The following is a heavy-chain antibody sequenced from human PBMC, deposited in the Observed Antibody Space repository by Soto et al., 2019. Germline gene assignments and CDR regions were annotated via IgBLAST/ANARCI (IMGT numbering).Heavy chain of an antibody. D-gene: IGHD2-15*01. V-gene: IGHV3-7*01. Sequence: GGSLRLSCAASGFTFSRDWMSWVRQVPGKGLEWVANIKRDGSEENYVDSVKGRFAISRDNAKNSLFLQMNSLRDEDTAVYYCARDGYCSGGSCQTPAEYFQDWGQGTLVTVSS. CDR2: IKRDGSEE. J-gene: IGHJ1*01. CDR1: GFTFSRDW. CDR3: ARDGYCSGGSCQTPAEYFQD.